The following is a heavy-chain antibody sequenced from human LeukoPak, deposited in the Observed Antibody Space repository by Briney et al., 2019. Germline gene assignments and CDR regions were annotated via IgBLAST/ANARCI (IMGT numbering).Heavy chain of an antibody. CDR3: ARVDFGNFDY. V-gene: IGHV3-66*01. J-gene: IGHJ4*02. Sequence: GGSLRLSYAASGFTVSSNYMSWVRQAPGKGLEWVSVIYSGGSTYYADSVKGRFTISRDNSKNTLYLQMNSLRAEDTAVYYCARVDFGNFDYWGQGTLVTVSS. CDR1: GFTVSSNY. CDR2: IYSGGST. D-gene: IGHD3-10*01.